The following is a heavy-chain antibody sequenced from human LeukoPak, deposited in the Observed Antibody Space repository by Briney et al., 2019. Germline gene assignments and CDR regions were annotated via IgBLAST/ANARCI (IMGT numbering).Heavy chain of an antibody. Sequence: GGSLRLSCAASGFTFSSYGMHWVRQAPGKGLEWVAVIWYDGSNKYYADSAKGRFTISRDNSKNTLYLQMNSLRAEDTAVYYCARDRGGVVVPAAILDYWGQGTLVTVSS. V-gene: IGHV3-33*01. D-gene: IGHD2-2*01. CDR1: GFTFSSYG. J-gene: IGHJ4*02. CDR2: IWYDGSNK. CDR3: ARDRGGVVVPAAILDY.